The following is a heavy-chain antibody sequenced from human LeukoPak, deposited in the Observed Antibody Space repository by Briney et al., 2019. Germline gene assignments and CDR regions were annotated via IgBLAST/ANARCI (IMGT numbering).Heavy chain of an antibody. J-gene: IGHJ4*02. D-gene: IGHD6-19*01. CDR3: ARGTRIAVADSFDY. CDR2: FIPIFGTA. CDR1: GGTVSSYA. V-gene: IGHV1-69*13. Sequence: GASVKVSCTASGGTVSSYAISWVRQAPGQGLEWMGGFIPIFGTANYAQKFQGRVTITADESTSTAYMELSSLRSEDTAVYYCARGTRIAVADSFDYWGQGTLVTVSS.